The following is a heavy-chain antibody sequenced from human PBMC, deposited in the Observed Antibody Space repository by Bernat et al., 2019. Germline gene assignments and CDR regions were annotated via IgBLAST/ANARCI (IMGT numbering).Heavy chain of an antibody. D-gene: IGHD4-17*01. CDR2: IKSKTDGGTT. Sequence: EVQLVESGGGLVKPGGSLRLSCAASGFTFTNAWMNWVRQAPGKGLEWVGRIKSKTDGGTTDYAAPVKGRFSISRDDSKKTVYLQMNSLKTEDTAVYYCTTDPTQYGDYGLDYWGQGTLVTVSS. CDR1: GFTFTNAW. J-gene: IGHJ4*02. CDR3: TTDPTQYGDYGLDY. V-gene: IGHV3-15*07.